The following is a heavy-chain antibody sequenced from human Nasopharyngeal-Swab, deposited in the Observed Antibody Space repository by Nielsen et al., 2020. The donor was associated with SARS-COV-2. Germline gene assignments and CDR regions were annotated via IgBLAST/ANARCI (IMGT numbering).Heavy chain of an antibody. Sequence: ASVKVSCKASGYTFTSYAMNWVRQAPGQGLEWMGWINTNTGNPTYAQGFTGRFVFSLDTSVSTAYLQISSLKAEDTAVYYCARDAIAVAGTGYYYYGMDVWGQGTTVTVSS. CDR2: INTNTGNP. CDR1: GYTFTSYA. D-gene: IGHD6-19*01. CDR3: ARDAIAVAGTGYYYYGMDV. J-gene: IGHJ6*02. V-gene: IGHV7-4-1*02.